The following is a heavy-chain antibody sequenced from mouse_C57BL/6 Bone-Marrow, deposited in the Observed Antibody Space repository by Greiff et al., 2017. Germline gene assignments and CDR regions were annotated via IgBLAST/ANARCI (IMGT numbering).Heavy chain of an antibody. CDR3: ARDRGWLPYYFDY. D-gene: IGHD2-3*01. CDR1: GYTFTDYY. J-gene: IGHJ2*01. Sequence: EVQLQQSGPVLVKPGASVKMSCKASGYTFTDYYMNWVKQSHGKSLEWIGVINPYNGGTSYNQKFKGKATLTVDKSSSTAYMELNSLTSEDSAVYYCARDRGWLPYYFDYWGQGTTLTVSS. CDR2: INPYNGGT. V-gene: IGHV1-19*01.